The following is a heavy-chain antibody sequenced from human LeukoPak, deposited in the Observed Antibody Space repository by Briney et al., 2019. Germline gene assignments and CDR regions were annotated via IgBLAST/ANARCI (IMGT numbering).Heavy chain of an antibody. V-gene: IGHV1-24*01. J-gene: IGHJ3*02. Sequence: ASVKVSCKVSGYTLTELSMHWVRQAPGKGLEWMGGFDPEDGETIYAQKFQGRVTMTEDTSTDTAYMELSSLRSEDTAVYYCATGDRRDSSGYYQDAFDIWGQGTMVTVSS. D-gene: IGHD3-22*01. CDR2: FDPEDGET. CDR3: ATGDRRDSSGYYQDAFDI. CDR1: GYTLTELS.